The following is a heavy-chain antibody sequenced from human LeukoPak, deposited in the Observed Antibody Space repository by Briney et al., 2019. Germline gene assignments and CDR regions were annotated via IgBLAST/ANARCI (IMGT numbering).Heavy chain of an antibody. J-gene: IGHJ5*02. CDR1: GYTFTGYY. V-gene: IGHV1-2*02. CDR3: ARGRLYSGYDYNWFDP. CDR2: INPNSGGT. Sequence: GASVKVSCKASGYTFTGYYMHWVRQAPGQGLEWMGWINPNSGGTNYAQKFQGRVAMTRDTSISTAYMELSRLRSDDTAVYYCARGRLYSGYDYNWFDPWGQGTLVTVSS. D-gene: IGHD5-12*01.